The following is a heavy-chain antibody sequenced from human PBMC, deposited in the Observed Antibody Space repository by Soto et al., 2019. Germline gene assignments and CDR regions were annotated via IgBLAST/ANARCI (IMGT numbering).Heavy chain of an antibody. CDR1: GFTFSSYA. J-gene: IGHJ6*02. D-gene: IGHD3-10*01. V-gene: IGHV3-23*01. CDR3: AKPITMVRGVILHYYYYGMDV. CDR2: ISGSGGST. Sequence: GGSLRLSCAASGFTFSSYAMSWVRQAPGKGLEWVSAISGSGGSTYYADSVKGRFTISRDNSKNTLYLQMNSLRAEDTAVYYCAKPITMVRGVILHYYYYGMDVWGQGTTVTVSS.